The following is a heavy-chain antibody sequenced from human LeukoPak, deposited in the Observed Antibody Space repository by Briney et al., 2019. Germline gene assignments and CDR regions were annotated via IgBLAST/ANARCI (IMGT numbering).Heavy chain of an antibody. CDR2: IKTNAEGGTL. D-gene: IGHD3-3*02. V-gene: IGHV3-15*07. CDR1: GFTYSNVW. Sequence: GVSLRLSYAASGFTYSNVWMNWVRQAPGKGLEWVGRIKTNAEGGTLDYTAPVKGRFTISRDDSKNTLYLQMDSLEVEDTGMYYCTTGIDDEGGYWGQGTLVTVSS. J-gene: IGHJ4*02. CDR3: TTGIDDEGGY.